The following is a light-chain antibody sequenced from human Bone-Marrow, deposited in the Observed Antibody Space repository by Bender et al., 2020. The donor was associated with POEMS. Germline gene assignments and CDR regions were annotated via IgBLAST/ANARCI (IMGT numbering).Light chain of an antibody. Sequence: NFMLTQPHSVSESPGKTVTISCTRSSGFIASNYVQWYQQLPGSSPTTVIYEDDQRPSGVPDRFSGSIDSSSNSSSLTISGLQAEDEDDYFCCSYAGRYTWVFGGGTKLTAL. CDR1: SGFIASNY. V-gene: IGLV6-57*01. CDR2: EDD. CDR3: CSYAGRYTWV. J-gene: IGLJ3*02.